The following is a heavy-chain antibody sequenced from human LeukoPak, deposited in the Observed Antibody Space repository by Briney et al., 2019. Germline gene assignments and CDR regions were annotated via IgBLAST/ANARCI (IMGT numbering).Heavy chain of an antibody. V-gene: IGHV3-49*03. CDR2: IRSKAYGGTT. CDR3: TRVYCSGGSCYRLHY. Sequence: RSLRLSCTASGFTFGDYAMSWFRQAPGKGLEWVGFIRSKAYGGTTEYAASVKGRFTISRDDSKSIAYLQMNSLKTEDTAVYYCTRVYCSGGSCYRLHYWGQGTLVTVSS. CDR1: GFTFGDYA. J-gene: IGHJ4*02. D-gene: IGHD2-15*01.